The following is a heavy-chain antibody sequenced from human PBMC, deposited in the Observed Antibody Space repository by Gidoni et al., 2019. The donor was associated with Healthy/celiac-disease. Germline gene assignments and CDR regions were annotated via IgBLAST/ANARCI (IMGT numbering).Heavy chain of an antibody. Sequence: EVQLVESGGGLVKPGGSLGPSCAASGFTFSNAGMSWVRQAPGKGMEWFGRIKSKTDGGKTDSPAPVKGRFNISRDDSKNTLYLQMNSLKTEDTAVYYCTTGGGPAAYYYDYGMDVWGQGTTVTVSS. CDR1: GFTFSNAG. D-gene: IGHD2-2*01. CDR3: TTGGGPAAYYYDYGMDV. J-gene: IGHJ6*02. CDR2: IKSKTDGGKT. V-gene: IGHV3-15*01.